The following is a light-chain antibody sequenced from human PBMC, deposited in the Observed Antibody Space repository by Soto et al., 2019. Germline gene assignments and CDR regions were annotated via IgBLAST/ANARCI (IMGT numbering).Light chain of an antibody. CDR3: QQYGSSPPYT. V-gene: IGKV3-20*01. CDR1: QSVSSSY. CDR2: GAS. Sequence: EVVLTQSPGTLSLSPGERATLSCTASQSVSSSYLAWYQQKPGQAPRLLIYGASSRATSISDRFSGSRSGTDFTINISSLEPEDFAVYYCQQYGSSPPYTFGQGTKTEIK. J-gene: IGKJ2*01.